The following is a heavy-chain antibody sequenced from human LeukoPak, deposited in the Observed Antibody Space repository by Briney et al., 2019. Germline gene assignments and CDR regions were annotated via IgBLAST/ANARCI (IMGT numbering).Heavy chain of an antibody. V-gene: IGHV1-18*01. CDR2: IGSYEGDT. Sequence: GASVKVSCKATSHISWVRQAPGQGLEWMGWIGSYEGDTYYAQKFQGRVTVTTDTSTNTAYMELRSLRADDTAVYYCARDFWNFYDSSGYYRGFDSWGQGTLVTVSS. CDR1: TSH. CDR3: ARDFWNFYDSSGYYRGFDS. J-gene: IGHJ5*01. D-gene: IGHD3-22*01.